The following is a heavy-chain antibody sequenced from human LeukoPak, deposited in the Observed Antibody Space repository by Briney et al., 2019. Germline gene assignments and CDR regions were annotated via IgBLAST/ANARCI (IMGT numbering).Heavy chain of an antibody. D-gene: IGHD5-12*01. Sequence: SETLSLTCTVSGGSISSYYWSWIRQPPGKGLEWIGYIYYSGGTNYNPSLKSRVTTSVDTSKNQFSLKLSSVTAADTAVYYCARVATAKVHYFDYWGQGTLVTVSS. V-gene: IGHV4-59*01. CDR2: IYYSGGT. J-gene: IGHJ4*02. CDR1: GGSISSYY. CDR3: ARVATAKVHYFDY.